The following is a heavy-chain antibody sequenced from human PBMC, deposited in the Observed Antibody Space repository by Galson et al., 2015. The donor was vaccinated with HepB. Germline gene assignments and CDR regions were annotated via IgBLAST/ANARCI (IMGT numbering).Heavy chain of an antibody. V-gene: IGHV1-46*03. CDR3: AREYCGGDCYSDC. Sequence: SVKVSCKASGFTLTNYYMHWVRQAPGQGLEWIGIINPSDGSTSYAQKFKGRVTMTRDTSTSPVYMELSSLRSEDTAVYYCAREYCGGDCYSDCWGQGTLVTVSS. CDR1: GFTLTNYY. J-gene: IGHJ4*02. D-gene: IGHD2-21*02. CDR2: INPSDGST.